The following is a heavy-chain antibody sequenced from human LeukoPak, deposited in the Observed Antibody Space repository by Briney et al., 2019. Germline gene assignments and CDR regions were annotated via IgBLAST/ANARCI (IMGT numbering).Heavy chain of an antibody. D-gene: IGHD4-17*01. CDR3: AQRPVTQYFDY. Sequence: PGGSLRLSCAASGFTFSSYAMTWVRRAPGEGLEGVSAISGSGDNTYYADSVRGRFTISRDNSKNTLYLQMNSLRVEDMAIYYCAQRPVTQYFDYWGQGTLVTVSS. CDR1: GFTFSSYA. J-gene: IGHJ4*02. V-gene: IGHV3-23*01. CDR2: ISGSGDNT.